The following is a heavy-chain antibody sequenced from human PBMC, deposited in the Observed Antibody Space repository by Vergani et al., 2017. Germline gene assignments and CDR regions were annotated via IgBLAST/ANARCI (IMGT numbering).Heavy chain of an antibody. CDR2: IKSKIDGGTT. V-gene: IGHV3-15*01. Sequence: EVQLVESGGGLVKPGGSLRLSCAASGFTFNNAWMSWVRQAPGKGLEWVGRIKSKIDGGTTDYAEPVKGRFTISRDDSKNTLYLQMNSLKTEDTAVYYCTTDHYYYYYMDVWGKGTTVTVSS. J-gene: IGHJ6*03. CDR1: GFTFNNAW. CDR3: TTDHYYYYYMDV.